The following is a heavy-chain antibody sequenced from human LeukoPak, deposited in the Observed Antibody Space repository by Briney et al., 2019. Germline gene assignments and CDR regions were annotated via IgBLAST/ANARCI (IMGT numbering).Heavy chain of an antibody. J-gene: IGHJ3*02. V-gene: IGHV1-2*02. CDR2: INPNSGGT. D-gene: IGHD5-12*01. CDR3: ARALHIVAPRGDDAFDI. CDR1: GYTFTGYY. Sequence: VASVKVSCKASGYTFTGYYMHWVRQAPGQGLEWMGWINPNSGGTNYAQKFQGRVTMTRDTSISTAYMELSRLRSDDTAVYYCARALHIVAPRGDDAFDIWGQGTMVTVSS.